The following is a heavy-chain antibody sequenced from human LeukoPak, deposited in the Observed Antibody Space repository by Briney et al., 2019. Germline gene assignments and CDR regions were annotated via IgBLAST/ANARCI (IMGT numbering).Heavy chain of an antibody. V-gene: IGHV3-30*02. CDR3: AKGRSGTYYYYGMDV. J-gene: IGHJ6*02. D-gene: IGHD3-10*01. CDR1: GFTFSSYG. CDR2: IRYDGSNK. Sequence: GGSLRLSCAASGFTFSSYGMHWVRQAPGRGLEWVAFIRYDGSNKYYADSVKGRFTISRDSSKNTLYLQMNSLRAEDTAVYYCAKGRSGTYYYYGMDVWGQGTTVTVTS.